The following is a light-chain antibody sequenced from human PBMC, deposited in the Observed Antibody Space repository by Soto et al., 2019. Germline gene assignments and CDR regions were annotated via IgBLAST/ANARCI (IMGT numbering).Light chain of an antibody. Sequence: QSALTQPASVSGSPGQSITISCTGTRSDVGAYNYVSWYQQHPDKAPKLMIYEVSNRPSGVSNRFSGSKSGNTASLTISGLQAEDEADYHCSSYTTSSTDVFGTGTKVTVL. V-gene: IGLV2-14*01. CDR1: RSDVGAYNY. J-gene: IGLJ1*01. CDR2: EVS. CDR3: SSYTTSSTDV.